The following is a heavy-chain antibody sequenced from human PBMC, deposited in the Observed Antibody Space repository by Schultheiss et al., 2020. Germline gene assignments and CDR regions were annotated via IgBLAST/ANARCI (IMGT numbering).Heavy chain of an antibody. CDR3: AKDRWAYYDFWSCYYTGLDY. CDR2: ISGSGGST. V-gene: IGHV3-23*01. J-gene: IGHJ4*02. CDR1: GFTFSSYA. D-gene: IGHD3-3*01. Sequence: GGSLRLSCAASGFTFSSYAMSWVRQAPGKGVEWVSAISGSGGSTYYANSVKGRFTISRDNSKNTLYLQMNSLRAEDTAVYYCAKDRWAYYDFWSCYYTGLDYWGQGTLVTVSS.